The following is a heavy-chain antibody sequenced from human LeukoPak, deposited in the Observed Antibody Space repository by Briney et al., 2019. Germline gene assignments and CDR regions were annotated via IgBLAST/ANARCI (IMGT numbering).Heavy chain of an antibody. J-gene: IGHJ4*02. CDR2: INPSGGST. Sequence: GASVKVSCKASGYTFTSYYTHWVRQAPGQGLEWMGIINPSGGSTSYAQKFQGRVTMTRDTSTSTVYMELSSLRSEDTAVYYCARDRWLYSYGYSPLDYWGQGTLVTVSS. D-gene: IGHD5-18*01. CDR1: GYTFTSYY. CDR3: ARDRWLYSYGYSPLDY. V-gene: IGHV1-46*01.